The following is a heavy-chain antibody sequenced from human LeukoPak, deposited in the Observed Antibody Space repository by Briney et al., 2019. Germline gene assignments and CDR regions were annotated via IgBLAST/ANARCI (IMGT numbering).Heavy chain of an antibody. CDR2: IYHSGST. Sequence: SETLSLTCTVSGYSISSGYYWGWIRQPPGKGLEWIGSIYHSGSTYYSPSLKSRVTISVDTSKNQFSLKLSSVTAADTAVYYCARDPTHSTDRLMDVWGQGTTVTVSS. J-gene: IGHJ6*02. V-gene: IGHV4-38-2*02. CDR3: ARDPTHSTDRLMDV. CDR1: GYSISSGYY. D-gene: IGHD2/OR15-2a*01.